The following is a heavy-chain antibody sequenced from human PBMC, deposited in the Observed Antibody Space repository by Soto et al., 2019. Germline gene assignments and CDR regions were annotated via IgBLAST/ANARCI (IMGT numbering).Heavy chain of an antibody. CDR3: VKDVGNSWSYYFDF. CDR1: GFTFSSYG. V-gene: IGHV3-33*06. CDR2: IWYEGANE. Sequence: QVQLVESGGGVVQPGTSLRLSCATSGFTFSSYGMYWVRQAPGKGLEWVAVIWYEGANEYYADSVKGRFTISRDNSKNTLYLQMNSLRAEDTAIYYCVKDVGNSWSYYFDFWGQGTLVTVSS. D-gene: IGHD6-13*01. J-gene: IGHJ4*02.